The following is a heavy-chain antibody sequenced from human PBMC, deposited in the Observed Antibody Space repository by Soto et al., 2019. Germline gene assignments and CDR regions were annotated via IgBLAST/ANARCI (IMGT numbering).Heavy chain of an antibody. CDR2: IYYSGST. CDR3: ARDRGGILEYYGMDV. D-gene: IGHD3-3*01. CDR1: GGSISSYY. V-gene: IGHV4-59*01. J-gene: IGHJ6*02. Sequence: SETLSLTCTVSGGSISSYYWSWIRQPPGKGLEWIGYIYYSGSTNYNPSLKSRVTISVDTSKNQFSLKLSSVTAADTAVYYCARDRGGILEYYGMDVWGQGTTVTVSS.